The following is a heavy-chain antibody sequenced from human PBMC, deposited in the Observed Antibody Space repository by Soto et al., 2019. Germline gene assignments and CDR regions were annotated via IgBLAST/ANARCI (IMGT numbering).Heavy chain of an antibody. D-gene: IGHD3-10*01. CDR2: IYYSGST. CDR1: GGSISSGDYY. V-gene: IGHV4-30-4*01. Sequence: QVQLQESGPGLVKPSQTLSLTCTVSGGSISSGDYYWSWIRQPPGKGLEWIGYIYYSGSTYYNPSLKSRVTISVDTSKNQSSLKLSSVTDADTAVYYCARDLRGAVGRYYFDSWGQGTLVTVSS. J-gene: IGHJ4*02. CDR3: ARDLRGAVGRYYFDS.